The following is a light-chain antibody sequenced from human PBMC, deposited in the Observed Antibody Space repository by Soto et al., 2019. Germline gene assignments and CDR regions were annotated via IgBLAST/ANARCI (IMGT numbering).Light chain of an antibody. CDR2: AAS. Sequence: DIQMTQSPSSVSASVGDRVTITCRASQGISSWLAWYQQKPGQAPKLLIFAASSIHTGVPSRFSGSGSGTNFTLTISSLQPEDFATYYCQQASSLPHTFGQGTRLEIK. V-gene: IGKV1-12*01. CDR1: QGISSW. J-gene: IGKJ5*01. CDR3: QQASSLPHT.